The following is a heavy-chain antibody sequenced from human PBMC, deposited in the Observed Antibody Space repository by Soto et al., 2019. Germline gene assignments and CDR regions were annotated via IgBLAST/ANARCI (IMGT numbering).Heavy chain of an antibody. V-gene: IGHV4-31*02. CDR2: IFNSGTT. Sequence: SETLSLTCSVSGASTVSHYHWTWIRQPPGKCLEWMGYIFNSGTTFYNPSLTSRLSISMDTSGNHFSLELRSVTAADTAVYYCALALGPTTGLDYWGQGTLVTVSS. J-gene: IGHJ4*02. D-gene: IGHD1-26*01. CDR1: GASTVSHYH. CDR3: ALALGPTTGLDY.